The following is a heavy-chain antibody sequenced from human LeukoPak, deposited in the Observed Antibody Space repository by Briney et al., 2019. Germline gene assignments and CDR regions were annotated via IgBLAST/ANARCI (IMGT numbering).Heavy chain of an antibody. V-gene: IGHV3-33*01. CDR2: IWYDGSNK. J-gene: IGHJ6*02. D-gene: IGHD3-9*01. CDR1: GFTFSSYG. Sequence: PGGSLRLSCAASGFTFSSYGMHWVRQAPGKGLEWVAVIWYDGSNKYYADSVKGRFTISRDNSKNTLYLQMNSLRSEDTAVYYCARGPSRYFDWLLTYYYGMDVWGQGTTVTVSS. CDR3: ARGPSRYFDWLLTYYYGMDV.